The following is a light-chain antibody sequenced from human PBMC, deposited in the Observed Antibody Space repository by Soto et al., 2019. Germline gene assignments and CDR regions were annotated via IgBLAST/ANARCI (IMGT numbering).Light chain of an antibody. CDR1: RDISNS. CDR2: GAS. Sequence: DIQMTQSPSSVSASVGDRLTITCRASRDISNSLAWYQQTPGKAPKLLLRGASSLHRGVPSSFSGGGAGTEFTLTISSLQPEDFATSHCQQTSSFPRTFGQGTKVDVK. V-gene: IGKV1-12*01. CDR3: QQTSSFPRT. J-gene: IGKJ2*01.